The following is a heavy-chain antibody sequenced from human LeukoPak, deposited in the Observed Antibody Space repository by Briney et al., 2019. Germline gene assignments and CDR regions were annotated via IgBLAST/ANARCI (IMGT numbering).Heavy chain of an antibody. J-gene: IGHJ6*02. V-gene: IGHV3-33*08. CDR1: GFTFSSYG. D-gene: IGHD2-15*01. CDR3: ANLGYCSGGSCYYYYGMDV. CDR2: IWYDGSNK. Sequence: GGSLRLSCAASGFTFSSYGMHWVRQAPGKGLEWVAVIWYDGSNKYYADSVKGRFTISRDNSKNTLYLQMNSLRAEDTAVYYCANLGYCSGGSCYYYYGMDVWGQGTTVTVSS.